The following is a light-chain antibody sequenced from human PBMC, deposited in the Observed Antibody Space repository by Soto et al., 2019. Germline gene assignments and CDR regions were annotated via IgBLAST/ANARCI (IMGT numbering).Light chain of an antibody. CDR3: QQYGSSPVT. J-gene: IGKJ1*01. CDR1: QSVSSSY. V-gene: IGKV3-20*01. CDR2: GAS. Sequence: EIVLTQSPGTLSLSPGERATLSCRASQSVSSSYLAWYQQKPGQAPRLLIYGASSRATGIPDWFSGSGSGTDFTLTIRRLEPEDFAVYYCQQYGSSPVTFGQGTKVEIK.